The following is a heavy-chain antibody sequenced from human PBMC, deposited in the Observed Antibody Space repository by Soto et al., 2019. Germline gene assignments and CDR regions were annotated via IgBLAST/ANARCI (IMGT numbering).Heavy chain of an antibody. D-gene: IGHD6-13*01. J-gene: IGHJ4*02. CDR2: INHSGST. V-gene: IGHV4-34*01. CDR1: GGSFSGYY. CDR3: AITSWGEQQLVDY. Sequence: PSETLSLTCAVYGGSFSGYYWSWIRQPPGKGLEWIGEINHSGSTNYNPSLKSRVTISVDTSKNQFSLKLSSVTAADTAVYYCAITSWGEQQLVDYWGQGTLVTVSS.